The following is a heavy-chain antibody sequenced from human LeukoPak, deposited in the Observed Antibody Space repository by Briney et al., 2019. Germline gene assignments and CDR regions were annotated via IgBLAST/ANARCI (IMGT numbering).Heavy chain of an antibody. CDR2: INHSGST. V-gene: IGHV4-39*07. Sequence: SETLSLTCTVSGGSISSSSYYWGWIRQPPGKGLEWIGEINHSGSTNYNPSLKSRVTISVDTSKNQFSLKLSSVTAADTAVYYCARWGSGWSTSPRLFDYWGQGTLVTVSS. CDR3: ARWGSGWSTSPRLFDY. CDR1: GGSISSSSYY. J-gene: IGHJ4*02. D-gene: IGHD6-19*01.